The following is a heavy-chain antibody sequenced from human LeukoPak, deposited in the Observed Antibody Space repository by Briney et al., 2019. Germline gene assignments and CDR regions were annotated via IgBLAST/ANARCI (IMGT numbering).Heavy chain of an antibody. CDR1: GFTFSDYY. D-gene: IGHD1-26*01. CDR3: ARGNSGSSYVEYYYGMDV. V-gene: IGHV3-11*05. J-gene: IGHJ6*02. CDR2: VSSSSSYT. Sequence: GGSLRLSCAASGFTFSDYYMSWIRQAPGKGLESASYVSSSSSYTNYADSVKGRFTISRDNAKNSLYLQMNSLRAEDTAVYYCARGNSGSSYVEYYYGMDVWGQGTTVTVSS.